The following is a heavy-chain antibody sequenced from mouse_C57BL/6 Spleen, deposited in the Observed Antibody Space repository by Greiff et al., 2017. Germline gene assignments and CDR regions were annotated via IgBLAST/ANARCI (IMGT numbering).Heavy chain of an antibody. CDR2: INPSSGYT. V-gene: IGHV1-7*01. J-gene: IGHJ4*01. CDR3: ARDGSSYYYAMDY. CDR1: GYTFTSYW. D-gene: IGHD1-1*01. Sequence: VQLQESGAELAKPGASVKLSCKASGYTFTSYWMNWVKQRPGQGLEWIGYINPSSGYTKYNQNFKDKATLTADKSSSTAYMQLISLTSEDSAVYYCARDGSSYYYAMDYWGQGTSVTVSS.